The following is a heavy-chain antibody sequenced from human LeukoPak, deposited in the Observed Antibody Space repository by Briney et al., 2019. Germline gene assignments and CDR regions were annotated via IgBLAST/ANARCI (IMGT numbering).Heavy chain of an antibody. D-gene: IGHD5-24*01. CDR2: IYYSGST. CDR1: GGSISSSSYY. CDR3: ARGEWLQL. V-gene: IGHV4-39*07. J-gene: IGHJ4*02. Sequence: PSETLSLTCTVSGGSISSSSYYWGWIRQPPGKGLEWIGSIYYSGSTYYNPSLKSRVTISVDTSKNQFSLKLSSVTAADTAVYYCARGEWLQLWGQGTLVTVSS.